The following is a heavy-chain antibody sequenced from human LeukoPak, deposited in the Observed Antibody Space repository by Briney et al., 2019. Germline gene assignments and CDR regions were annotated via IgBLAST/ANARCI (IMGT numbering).Heavy chain of an antibody. V-gene: IGHV4-59*01. D-gene: IGHD3-22*01. CDR3: ARSNYYDSSGPVDV. CDR1: GGSISSYY. J-gene: IGHJ6*04. Sequence: PSETLSLTCTVSGGSISSYYWSWIRQPPGKGLEWIGYIYYSGSTNYNPSLKSRVTISVDTSKNQFSLKLSSVTAADTAVYYCARSNYYDSSGPVDVWGKGTTVTISS. CDR2: IYYSGST.